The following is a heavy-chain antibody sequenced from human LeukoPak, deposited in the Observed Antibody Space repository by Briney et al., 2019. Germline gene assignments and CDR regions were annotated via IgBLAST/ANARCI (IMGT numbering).Heavy chain of an antibody. Sequence: GGSLRLSCAASGFIFSTYAMNWVRQAPGKGLGWVSAISGSGGTTYYADSVKGRFTISRDNSKNTLYLQMNSLRAEDTAVYYCAKDIPLSGIAGYYFDYWGQGTLVTVSS. CDR3: AKDIPLSGIAGYYFDY. CDR2: ISGSGGTT. J-gene: IGHJ4*02. V-gene: IGHV3-23*01. D-gene: IGHD1-1*01. CDR1: GFIFSTYA.